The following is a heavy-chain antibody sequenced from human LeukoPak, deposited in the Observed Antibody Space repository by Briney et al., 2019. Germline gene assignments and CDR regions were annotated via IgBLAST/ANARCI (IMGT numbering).Heavy chain of an antibody. CDR2: INRDGSST. D-gene: IGHD1-26*01. V-gene: IGHV3-74*01. J-gene: IGHJ4*02. Sequence: PGGSLRLSCVASGFPFSSYWMHWVRQAPGKGLVWVSRINRDGSSTSYADSVKGRLTISRDNAKNTLYLQMNSLRAEDTAVYYCAREIVGAREFDYWGQGTLVTVSS. CDR3: AREIVGAREFDY. CDR1: GFPFSSYW.